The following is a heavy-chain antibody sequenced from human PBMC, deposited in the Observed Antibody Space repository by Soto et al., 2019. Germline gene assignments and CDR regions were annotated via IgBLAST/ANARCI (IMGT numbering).Heavy chain of an antibody. J-gene: IGHJ1*01. CDR3: AREPRLLLWFGELQH. CDR2: IYHNGTT. V-gene: IGHV4-31*11. CDR1: GGSINSGNFY. D-gene: IGHD3-10*01. Sequence: QVQLWQSGPGLVKPSQTLSLTCAVSGGSINSGNFYWSWIRQHPGKGLEWIGHIYHNGTTYSNPSLQSRVSISVDTSQNQFSLKLRSVTAAVTAVYFCAREPRLLLWFGELQHWGRGTLVTVSS.